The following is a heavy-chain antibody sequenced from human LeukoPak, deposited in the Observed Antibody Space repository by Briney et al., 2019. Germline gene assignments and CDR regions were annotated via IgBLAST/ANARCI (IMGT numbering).Heavy chain of an antibody. CDR3: AKDSLPYDFWSGSTLDY. J-gene: IGHJ4*02. D-gene: IGHD3-3*01. CDR1: GFTFSSYA. Sequence: GGSLRLSCAASGFTFSSYAMHWVRQAPGKGLEWVAVISYDGSNKYYADSVKGRFTISRDNSKNTLYLQMNSLRAEDTAVYYCAKDSLPYDFWSGSTLDYWGQGTLVTVSS. V-gene: IGHV3-30-3*01. CDR2: ISYDGSNK.